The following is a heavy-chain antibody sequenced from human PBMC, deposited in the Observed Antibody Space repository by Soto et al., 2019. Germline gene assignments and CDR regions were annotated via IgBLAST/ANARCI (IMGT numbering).Heavy chain of an antibody. CDR3: AEDGTVASAPIYNTGLDV. J-gene: IGHJ6*02. V-gene: IGHV3-30*18. Sequence: QVQLVQSGGGLLQPGRSLRLSCAASGFDFNKFGLHWVRQTPGKGLEWGAFITYEGSHRDHADSVKGRFTVSRDNSKTMLYLPMDSLTPDDTAVDYCAEDGTVASAPIYNTGLDVWGQGTTVTVTS. CDR2: ITYEGSHR. D-gene: IGHD5-12*01. CDR1: GFDFNKFG.